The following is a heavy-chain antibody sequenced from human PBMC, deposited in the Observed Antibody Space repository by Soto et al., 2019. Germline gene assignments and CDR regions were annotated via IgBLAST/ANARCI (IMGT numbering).Heavy chain of an antibody. CDR3: ARQPDRGGPYYDFWSGYSPTTWWFDP. V-gene: IGHV4-39*01. CDR1: GGSISSSSYY. CDR2: IYYSGST. Sequence: ETLSLTCTVSGGSISSSSYYWGWIRQPPGKGLEWIGSIYYSGSTYYNPSLKSRVTISVDTSKNQFSLKLSSVTAADTAVYYCARQPDRGGPYYDFWSGYSPTTWWFDPWGQGTLVTVS. D-gene: IGHD3-3*01. J-gene: IGHJ5*02.